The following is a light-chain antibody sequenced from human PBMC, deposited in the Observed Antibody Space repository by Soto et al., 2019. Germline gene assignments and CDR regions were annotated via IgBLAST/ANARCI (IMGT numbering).Light chain of an antibody. CDR2: EVS. Sequence: QSALTQPASVSGSPGQSITISCTGTSSDVGTYNLVSWYQQHPGKAPQLMIYEVSKRPSGVSNRFSGSKSGNTASLTISGLQAEDEADYYCCSYARSSTKVFGGGTKLTV. CDR1: SSDVGTYNL. CDR3: CSYARSSTKV. V-gene: IGLV2-23*02. J-gene: IGLJ2*01.